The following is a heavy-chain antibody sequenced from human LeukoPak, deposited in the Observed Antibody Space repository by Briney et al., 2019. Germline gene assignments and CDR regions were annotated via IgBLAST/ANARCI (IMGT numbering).Heavy chain of an antibody. V-gene: IGHV4-34*01. J-gene: IGHJ4*02. D-gene: IGHD3-3*01. CDR1: GDSITSHY. Sequence: SETLSLTCTVSGDSITSHYWSWIRQPPGKWLEWIGEINHSGSTNYNPSLKSRVTISVDTSKNQFSLKLSSVTAADTAVYYCARGSYYDFWSGYFSYFDYWRQGTLVTVSS. CDR2: INHSGST. CDR3: ARGSYYDFWSGYFSYFDY.